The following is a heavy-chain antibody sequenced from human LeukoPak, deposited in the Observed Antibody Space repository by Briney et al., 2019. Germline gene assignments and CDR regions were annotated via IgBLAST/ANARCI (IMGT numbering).Heavy chain of an antibody. Sequence: GGSLRLSCAASGFTFSSYWMSWVRQAPGKGLEWVANIKQDGSEKYYVDSVKGRFTISRDNAKNSLYLQMNSLRAEDTAVYYCARDLRVPLGYCSGGSCYTHYYYYGMDVWGQGTTVTVSS. D-gene: IGHD2-15*01. CDR2: IKQDGSEK. J-gene: IGHJ6*02. CDR3: ARDLRVPLGYCSGGSCYTHYYYYGMDV. CDR1: GFTFSSYW. V-gene: IGHV3-7*03.